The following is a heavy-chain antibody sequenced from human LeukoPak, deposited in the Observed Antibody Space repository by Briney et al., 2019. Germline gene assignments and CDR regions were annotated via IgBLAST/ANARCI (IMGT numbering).Heavy chain of an antibody. CDR3: ARDKIVGATHFDY. D-gene: IGHD1-26*01. V-gene: IGHV3-21*01. Sequence: GGSLRLSCVASGFTFSSYSMNWVRQAPGKGLEWVSFISSSSSYIYYADSVKGRFTISRDNAKNSLYVEMNSLRAEDTAVYYCARDKIVGATHFDYWGQGTLVTVSS. CDR1: GFTFSSYS. J-gene: IGHJ4*02. CDR2: ISSSSSYI.